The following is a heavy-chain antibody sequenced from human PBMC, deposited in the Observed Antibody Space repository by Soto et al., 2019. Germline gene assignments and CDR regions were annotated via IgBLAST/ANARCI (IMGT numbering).Heavy chain of an antibody. CDR1: GLSLSTTGVG. Sequence: QITLKESGPTLVKPTQTLTLTCTFSGLSLSTTGVGVGWIRQPPGKALEWLALIYWDDDKRYSPSLKSRLTITKDTSTNQVVLTMTNMDPVDTATYYCVQSGCGCDCLQSYSSHSYYGLDVWGQGTTVTVSS. D-gene: IGHD2-21*02. V-gene: IGHV2-5*02. J-gene: IGHJ6*02. CDR3: VQSGCGCDCLQSYSSHSYYGLDV. CDR2: IYWDDDK.